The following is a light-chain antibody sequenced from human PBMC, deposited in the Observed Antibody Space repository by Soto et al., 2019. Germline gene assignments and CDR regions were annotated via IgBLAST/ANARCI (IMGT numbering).Light chain of an antibody. CDR2: DAS. J-gene: IGKJ4*01. Sequence: EIVMTQSPATLSVSPGGGATLSCKAGQNVYNNLAWYQQRPGQPPRLLIYDASTRATGISARFSGSGYGTEFTLTISSLQSEDFAVYFCQQCRNWPLTFGGGTKVEIK. CDR3: QQCRNWPLT. CDR1: QNVYNN. V-gene: IGKV3-15*01.